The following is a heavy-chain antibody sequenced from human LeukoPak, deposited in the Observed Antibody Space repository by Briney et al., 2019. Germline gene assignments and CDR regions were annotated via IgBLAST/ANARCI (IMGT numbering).Heavy chain of an antibody. CDR1: GFTFSSYW. D-gene: IGHD3-22*01. CDR2: ISHDGSNE. J-gene: IGHJ4*02. Sequence: GGSLRLSCAASGFTFSSYWMHWVRQAPGKGLECVALISHDGSNEYYADSVKGRFTISRDNSKNTLYLQMNSLRAEDTAVYYCARDQEYYDSSGYYGSFDYWGQGTLVTVSS. V-gene: IGHV3-30*03. CDR3: ARDQEYYDSSGYYGSFDY.